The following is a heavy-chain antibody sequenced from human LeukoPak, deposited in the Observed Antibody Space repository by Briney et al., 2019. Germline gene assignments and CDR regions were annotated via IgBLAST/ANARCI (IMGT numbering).Heavy chain of an antibody. CDR2: IYYSGST. D-gene: IGHD6-13*01. CDR3: ARGRGSSWYYFDY. CDR1: GGSISSGSYY. V-gene: IGHV4-61*01. J-gene: IGHJ4*02. Sequence: SETLSLTCTVSGGSISSGSYYWSWIRQPPGKGLEWIGYIYYSGSTNYNPSLKGRVTMSVDTSKNQFSLQLRSVTAANTAVYYCARGRGSSWYYFDYWGQGTLVTVSS.